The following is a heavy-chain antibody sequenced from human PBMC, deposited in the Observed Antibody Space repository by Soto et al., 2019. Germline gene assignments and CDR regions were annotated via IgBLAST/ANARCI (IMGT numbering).Heavy chain of an antibody. CDR3: GRGGAAIW. J-gene: IGHJ4*02. V-gene: IGHV1-69*01. D-gene: IGHD6-25*01. CDR1: GGTFGSYA. CDR2: IIPIFGTI. Sequence: QVQLVQSGAEVKKPGSSVKVSCKASGGTFGSYAINWVRQAPGQGLEWMGVIIPIFGTINYAQNFQDRVTITAHEPRNTAYREVGSLRSNATAVYYCGRGGAAIWWGQGTLVTVSS.